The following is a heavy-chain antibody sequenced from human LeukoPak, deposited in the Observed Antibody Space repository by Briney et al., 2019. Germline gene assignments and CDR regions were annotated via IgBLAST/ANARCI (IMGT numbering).Heavy chain of an antibody. J-gene: IGHJ4*02. CDR1: GFTFSSYG. D-gene: IGHD6-13*01. CDR3: AKDGSSSWYFEGPGAGEWPAGGFDY. CDR2: INPDGSTT. V-gene: IGHV3-74*01. Sequence: GGSLRLSCAASGFTFSSYGMHWVRQAAGGGPVWVARINPDGSTTTYAASVKGRFTISRDDAKNTLYLQMNSLRAEDTAVYYCAKDGSSSWYFEGPGAGEWPAGGFDYWGQGTLVTVSS.